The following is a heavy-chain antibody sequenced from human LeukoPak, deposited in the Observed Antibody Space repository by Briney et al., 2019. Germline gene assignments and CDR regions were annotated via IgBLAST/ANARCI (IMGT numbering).Heavy chain of an antibody. CDR1: GFTVSSSY. V-gene: IGHV3-66*01. Sequence: GGSLRLSCAASGFTVSSSYMSWVRQAPGKGLEWVSIISSAGTTYYADSVKGRFTISRDNSKNTVYLQVNSLRDEDTAVYYCARGINWVDYWGQGILVTVSS. J-gene: IGHJ4*02. D-gene: IGHD7-27*01. CDR3: ARGINWVDY. CDR2: ISSAGTT.